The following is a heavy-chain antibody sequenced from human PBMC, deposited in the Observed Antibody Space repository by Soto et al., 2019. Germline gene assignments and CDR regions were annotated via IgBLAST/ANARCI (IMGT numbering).Heavy chain of an antibody. D-gene: IGHD3-22*01. Sequence: GGSLRLSCAASGFTFSSYEMNWVRQAPGKGLEWVSYISSSGSTIYYADSVKGRFTISRDNAKNSLYLQMNSLRAEDTAVYYCARSGVVVDAFDIWGQGTMVTVSS. CDR3: ARSGVVVDAFDI. CDR2: ISSSGSTI. J-gene: IGHJ3*02. V-gene: IGHV3-48*03. CDR1: GFTFSSYE.